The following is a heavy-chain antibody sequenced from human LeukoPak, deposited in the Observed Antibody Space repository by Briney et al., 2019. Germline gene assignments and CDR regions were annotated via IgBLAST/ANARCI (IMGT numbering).Heavy chain of an antibody. CDR1: GGSISSYY. V-gene: IGHV4-59*01. CDR3: ASVNYGEWAPGY. D-gene: IGHD4-17*01. Sequence: SETLSLTCTVSGGSISSYYWSWIRQPPGKGLEWIGYIYYSGSTNYNPSLKSRVTISVDTSKNQFSLKLSSVTAAGTAVYYCASVNYGEWAPGYWGQGTLVTVSS. J-gene: IGHJ4*02. CDR2: IYYSGST.